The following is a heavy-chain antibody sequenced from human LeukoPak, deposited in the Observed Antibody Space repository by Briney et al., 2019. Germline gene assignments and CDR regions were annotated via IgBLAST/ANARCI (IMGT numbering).Heavy chain of an antibody. CDR1: GGSISSNSYY. J-gene: IGHJ4*02. V-gene: IGHV4-39*01. D-gene: IGHD5-18*01. CDR3: ARIRGYLYYFDY. CDR2: IYYSGST. Sequence: SETPSLTCTVSGGSISSNSYYWGWIRQPPGKGLEWIGSIYYSGSTYYNPSLKSRATISVDTSKNQFSLKLSSVTAADTAVYYCARIRGYLYYFDYWGQGTLVTVSS.